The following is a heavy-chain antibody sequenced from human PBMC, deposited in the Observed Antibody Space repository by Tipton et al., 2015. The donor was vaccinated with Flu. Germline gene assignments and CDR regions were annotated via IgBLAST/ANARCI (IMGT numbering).Heavy chain of an antibody. Sequence: TLSLTCTVSGGSVSSGSYYWSWIRQPPGKGLEWIGYIYYSGSTHYNPSLKSRVTISVDTSKNQFSLKLSSVTAADTAVYYCARAPHTWSFDYWGQGTLVTVSS. CDR1: GGSVSSGSYY. D-gene: IGHD2-2*02. J-gene: IGHJ4*02. CDR3: ARAPHTWSFDY. CDR2: IYYSGST. V-gene: IGHV4-61*01.